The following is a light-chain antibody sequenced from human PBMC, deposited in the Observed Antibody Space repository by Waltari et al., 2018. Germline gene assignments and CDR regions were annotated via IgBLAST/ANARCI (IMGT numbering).Light chain of an antibody. Sequence: DILLTQSPGTLSLSPGERATPSCRASQNVGKNYLGWYQQRPGQPPRLLIFGASNRATGIPDRFSGSGSGTDFTLTISRLESEDFAVYFCQQYASPPITFGQGTRLE. V-gene: IGKV3-20*01. J-gene: IGKJ5*01. CDR3: QQYASPPIT. CDR2: GAS. CDR1: QNVGKNY.